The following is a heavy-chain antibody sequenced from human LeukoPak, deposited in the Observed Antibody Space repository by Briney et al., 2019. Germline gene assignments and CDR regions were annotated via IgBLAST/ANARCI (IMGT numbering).Heavy chain of an antibody. D-gene: IGHD5-24*01. CDR2: IIPIFGTA. V-gene: IGHV1-69*13. J-gene: IGHJ4*02. CDR1: GGTFSSYA. CDR3: AREVGDGYNPYFDY. Sequence: SVKVSCKASGGTFSSYAISWVRQAPGQGLEWMGGIIPIFGTANYAQKFQGRVTITADESTSTAYMELSSLRSEDTAVYYCAREVGDGYNPYFDYWGQGTLVTVSS.